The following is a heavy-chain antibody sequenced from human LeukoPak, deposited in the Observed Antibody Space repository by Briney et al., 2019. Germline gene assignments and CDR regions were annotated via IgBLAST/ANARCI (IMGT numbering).Heavy chain of an antibody. V-gene: IGHV3-21*01. J-gene: IGHJ3*02. Sequence: GGSLRLSCAASGFTFSSYSMNWVRQAPGKGLEWVSSISSSSSYIYYADSVKGRFTISRDNAKNSLYLQMNSLRAEDTAVYYCARDATMIVGPLGAFDIWGQGTMVTVSS. CDR3: ARDATMIVGPLGAFDI. CDR2: ISSSSSYI. D-gene: IGHD3-22*01. CDR1: GFTFSSYS.